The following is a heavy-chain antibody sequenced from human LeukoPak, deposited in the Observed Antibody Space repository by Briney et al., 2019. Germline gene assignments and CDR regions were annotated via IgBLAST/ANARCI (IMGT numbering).Heavy chain of an antibody. Sequence: SETLSLTCAVSGGSISSGGYSWSWIRQPPGKGLEWIGYIYHSGSTYYNPSLKSRVTISVDTSKNQFSLKLTSVTAADTAVYYCARGLVGATVRLFDYWGQGTLVTVSS. CDR1: GGSISSGGYS. V-gene: IGHV4-30-2*01. CDR2: IYHSGST. CDR3: ARGLVGATVRLFDY. J-gene: IGHJ4*02. D-gene: IGHD1-26*01.